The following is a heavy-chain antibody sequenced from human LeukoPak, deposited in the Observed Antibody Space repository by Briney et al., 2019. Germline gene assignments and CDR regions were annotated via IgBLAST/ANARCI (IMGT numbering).Heavy chain of an antibody. Sequence: SETLSLTCTVSGGSISSHYWGWIRQPPGKGLEWIGYINHSGSTNYNPSLKSRVTISVDTSKNQFSLKLSSVTAADTAVYYCARGLRYQLLLAPFDYWGQGTLVTVSS. J-gene: IGHJ4*02. CDR1: GGSISSHY. D-gene: IGHD2-2*01. CDR2: INHSGST. V-gene: IGHV4-59*11. CDR3: ARGLRYQLLLAPFDY.